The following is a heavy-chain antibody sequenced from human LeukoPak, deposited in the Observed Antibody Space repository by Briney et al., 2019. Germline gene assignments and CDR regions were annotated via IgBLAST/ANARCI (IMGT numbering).Heavy chain of an antibody. Sequence: GGSLTLSCVGSGFGFSSFAMSWVRQAPGKGLEWVSTVSGGGAYTYYADSVKGRFTVSRDDSKSMHFLQMNSLRPEDTALYFCAIRITVSAGYYLDSWGQGTLVTVSS. J-gene: IGHJ4*02. V-gene: IGHV3-23*01. CDR3: AIRITVSAGYYLDS. CDR1: GFGFSSFA. CDR2: VSGGGAYT. D-gene: IGHD2-8*01.